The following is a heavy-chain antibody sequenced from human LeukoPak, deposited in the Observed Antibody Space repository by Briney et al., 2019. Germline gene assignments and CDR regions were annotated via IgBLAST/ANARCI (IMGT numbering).Heavy chain of an antibody. CDR3: VREDAHTSYFAF. J-gene: IGHJ4*02. CDR1: GYTFTSDH. D-gene: IGHD2-2*01. Sequence: SVNVSCKTSGYTFTSDHMDWVRRAPGEGHGWVEIIKSTGNTPAHAQNFQGRVTVTRDTSPSTAYMALSSLSSQDRAVSYCVREDAHTSYFAFSGPGTLVTVSS. V-gene: IGHV1-46*01. CDR2: IKSTGNTP.